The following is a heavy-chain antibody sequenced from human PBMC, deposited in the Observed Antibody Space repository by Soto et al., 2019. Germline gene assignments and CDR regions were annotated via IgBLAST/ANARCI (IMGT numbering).Heavy chain of an antibody. D-gene: IGHD4-17*01. V-gene: IGHV3-48*01. Sequence: GGSLRLSCAASGFTFSSYSMNWVRQAPGKGLEWVSYISSSSSTIYYADSVKGRFTISRDNAKNSLYLQMNRLRAEDTAVYYCARAQGAGFNPDDYGDYVLRYYYMDVWGKGTTVTVSS. CDR2: ISSSSSTI. J-gene: IGHJ6*03. CDR1: GFTFSSYS. CDR3: ARAQGAGFNPDDYGDYVLRYYYMDV.